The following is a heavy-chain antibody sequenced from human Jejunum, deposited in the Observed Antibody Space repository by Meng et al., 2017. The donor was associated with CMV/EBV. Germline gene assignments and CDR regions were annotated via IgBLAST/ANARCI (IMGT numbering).Heavy chain of an antibody. CDR3: AGHETSGYTSTFDY. CDR1: GFAIFGHY. V-gene: IGHV1-2*02. J-gene: IGHJ4*02. Sequence: QVRVLKSGAEVKSPGATVKVSCMTSGFAIFGHYLNCVRQAPWQGLEWMGWINPSSGATKYAPNFQGRISMTRDTSISTAYMELSSLRSDDTAVYFCAGHETSGYTSTFDYWGQGTLVTVSS. D-gene: IGHD3-22*01. CDR2: INPSSGAT.